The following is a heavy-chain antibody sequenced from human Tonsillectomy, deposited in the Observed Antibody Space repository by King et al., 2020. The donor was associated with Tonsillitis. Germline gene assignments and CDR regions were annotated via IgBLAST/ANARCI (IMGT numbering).Heavy chain of an antibody. V-gene: IGHV3-74*01. CDR2: LNGDGGTT. CDR3: SRGLLEDF. Sequence: VQLVESGGGLVQPGGSLRLSCAASGFTFSSYWMYWVRQAPGKGLVWVSRLNGDGGTTDYADSVKGRFTISRDNAKNTVYLQMNSLRAEDTAVYYCSRGLLEDFWGQGTMVTVSS. D-gene: IGHD3-16*01. J-gene: IGHJ3*01. CDR1: GFTFSSYW.